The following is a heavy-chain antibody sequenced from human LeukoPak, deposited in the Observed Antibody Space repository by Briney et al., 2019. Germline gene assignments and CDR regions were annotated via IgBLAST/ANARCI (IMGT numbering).Heavy chain of an antibody. Sequence: GGSLRLSCSASGFTFSSYGMSWVRQAPGKGLEWVSGISGSGGSTYYADSVKGRFTISRDNSKNTLYLQMNSLRAEDTAVYYCAKPRGSTFNYYFDYWGQGTLVTVSS. D-gene: IGHD5-24*01. CDR2: ISGSGGST. CDR3: AKPRGSTFNYYFDY. V-gene: IGHV3-23*01. J-gene: IGHJ4*02. CDR1: GFTFSSYG.